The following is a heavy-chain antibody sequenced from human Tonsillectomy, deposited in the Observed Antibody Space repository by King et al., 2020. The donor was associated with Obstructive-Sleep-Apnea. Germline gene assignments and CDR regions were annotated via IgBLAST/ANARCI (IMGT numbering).Heavy chain of an antibody. CDR3: SRSDRDIAMGLFDY. J-gene: IGHJ4*02. V-gene: IGHV4-39*07. Sequence: LQLQESGPGLVKPSETLSLTCTVSGGSISSSSYWGWIRQPPGKGLEWIGHIYYSGSTYYNPSLKSRVTISVDTSKNQFSLELNSVTAADTAVYYWSRSDRDIAMGLFDYWGQGALVTVSS. CDR2: IYYSGST. CDR1: GGSISSSSY. D-gene: IGHD5-18*01.